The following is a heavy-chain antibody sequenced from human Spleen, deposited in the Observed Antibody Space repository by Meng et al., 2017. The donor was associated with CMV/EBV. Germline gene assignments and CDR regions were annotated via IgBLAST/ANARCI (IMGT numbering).Heavy chain of an antibody. CDR1: GFTFSSYD. J-gene: IGHJ4*02. CDR2: IGTAGDT. V-gene: IGHV3-13*01. CDR3: AIGLGHLRPDY. Sequence: GESLKISCAASGFTFSSYDMHWVRQATGKGLEWVSAIGTAGDTYYPGSVKGRFTISRDNAKNSLYLQMNSLRAEDTAVYYCAIGLGHLRPDYWGQGTLVTVSS.